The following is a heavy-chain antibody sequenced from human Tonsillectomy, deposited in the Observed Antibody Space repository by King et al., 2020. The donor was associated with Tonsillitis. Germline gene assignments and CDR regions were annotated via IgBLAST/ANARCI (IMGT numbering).Heavy chain of an antibody. CDR1: GGSISSRSYY. Sequence: QLQLQESGPGLVKPSETLSLTCTVSGGSISSRSYYWGWIRQPPGKGLEWIGSIYYSGTTYYNPSLKSRVTISVDTSKNQFSLKLSSVTAADTAVYYCANWNDVYYFDYWGQGTLVTVSS. J-gene: IGHJ4*02. CDR3: ANWNDVYYFDY. D-gene: IGHD1-1*01. CDR2: IYYSGTT. V-gene: IGHV4-39*07.